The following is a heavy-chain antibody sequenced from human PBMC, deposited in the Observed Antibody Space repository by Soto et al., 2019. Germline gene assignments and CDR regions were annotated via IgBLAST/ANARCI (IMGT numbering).Heavy chain of an antibody. CDR3: AKEDIYY. Sequence: QVQLVESGGGVVQPGRSLRLSCAASGFTFSSYGMHWVRQAPGKGLEWVAVISYDGSNKYYADSVKGRFTISRDNSKNTLYLQMNSLRAEDTAVYYCAKEDIYYWGQGTLVTVSS. V-gene: IGHV3-30*18. CDR2: ISYDGSNK. J-gene: IGHJ4*02. CDR1: GFTFSSYG. D-gene: IGHD3-3*02.